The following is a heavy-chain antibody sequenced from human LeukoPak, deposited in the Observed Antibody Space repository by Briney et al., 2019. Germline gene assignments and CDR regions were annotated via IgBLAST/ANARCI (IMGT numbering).Heavy chain of an antibody. V-gene: IGHV1-46*01. CDR1: GYTITSYY. CDR2: INPSGGST. J-gene: IGHJ4*02. CDR3: ARADYEGPFDY. D-gene: IGHD3-22*01. Sequence: ASVKVSCKASGYTITSYYMHWVRQAPGQGLEWMGIINPSGGSTSYAQKFQGRVTMTRDTSTSTVYMELSSLRSEDTAVYYCARADYEGPFDYWGQGTLVTVSS.